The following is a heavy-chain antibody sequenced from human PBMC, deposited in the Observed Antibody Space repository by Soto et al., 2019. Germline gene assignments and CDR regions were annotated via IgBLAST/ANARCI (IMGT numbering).Heavy chain of an antibody. CDR3: ARADVFYDFWSGYGWFDP. CDR1: GGSVSSGSYY. CDR2: IYYSGST. D-gene: IGHD3-3*01. V-gene: IGHV4-61*01. Sequence: QVQLQESGPGLVKPSETLSLTCTVSGGSVSSGSYYWSWIRQPPGKGLEWIGYIYYSGSTNYNPSLKSRVTISVDTSKKQFSLKLSSVTAADTAVYYCARADVFYDFWSGYGWFDPWGQGTLVTVSS. J-gene: IGHJ5*02.